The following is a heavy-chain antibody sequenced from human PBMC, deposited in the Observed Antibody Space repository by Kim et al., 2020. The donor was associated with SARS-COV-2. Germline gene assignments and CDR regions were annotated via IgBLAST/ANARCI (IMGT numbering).Heavy chain of an antibody. CDR3: ARDSGDSAFDI. Sequence: IYYADSVKGRCTIARNNAKNSLYLQMNSLRAEDTAVYYCARDSGDSAFDIWGQGTMVTVSS. V-gene: IGHV3-11*01. CDR2: I. J-gene: IGHJ3*02. D-gene: IGHD2-15*01.